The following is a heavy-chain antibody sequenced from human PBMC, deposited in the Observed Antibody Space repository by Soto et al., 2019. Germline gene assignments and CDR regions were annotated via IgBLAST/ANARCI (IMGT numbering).Heavy chain of an antibody. D-gene: IGHD2-8*01. CDR3: TTDRCTNGVCYSYDY. CDR2: IKSKTDGGTT. CDR1: GFTFSNAW. Sequence: EVQLVESGGGLVKPGGSLRLSCAASGFTFSNAWMSWVRQAPGKGLEWVGRIKSKTDGGTTDYAAPVKGRFTISRDDPKNTLYLQMNSLKTEDTAVYYCTTDRCTNGVCYSYDYWGQGTLVTVSS. J-gene: IGHJ4*02. V-gene: IGHV3-15*01.